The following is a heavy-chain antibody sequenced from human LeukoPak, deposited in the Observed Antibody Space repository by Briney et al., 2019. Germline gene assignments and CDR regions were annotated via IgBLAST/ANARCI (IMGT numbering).Heavy chain of an antibody. J-gene: IGHJ4*02. Sequence: PSGTLSLTCTVSGGSISSGAYYWSWVRQLPEKGLDWIGYIGYTGDTYYNPSLRSRATISKDTSKTQFSLRLNSLTAADTAVYYCARVAAATTNPRFDFWGQGTLVTVSS. CDR3: ARVAAATTNPRFDF. D-gene: IGHD1-1*01. CDR1: GGSISSGAYY. CDR2: IGYTGDT. V-gene: IGHV4-31*03.